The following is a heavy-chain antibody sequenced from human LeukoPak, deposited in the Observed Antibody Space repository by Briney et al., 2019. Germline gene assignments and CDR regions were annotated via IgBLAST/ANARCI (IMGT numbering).Heavy chain of an antibody. D-gene: IGHD5-18*01. CDR2: ISGSGGST. CDR1: GFTFSNYA. Sequence: GGSLSLSCAASGFTFSNYAMSWVRKAPGQGLEWVSAISGSGGSTSYADSVKGRFAIFRDNSNKTLYLQKNSLTAEDTAVYYCVTYRQVMLPFEAWGQGTLVTVSS. CDR3: VTYRQVMLPFEA. V-gene: IGHV3-23*01. J-gene: IGHJ5*02.